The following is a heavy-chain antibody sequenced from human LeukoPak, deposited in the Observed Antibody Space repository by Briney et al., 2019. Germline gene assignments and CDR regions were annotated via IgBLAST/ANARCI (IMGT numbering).Heavy chain of an antibody. CDR3: ARGRTYYYYYYYMDV. Sequence: GASLKVSCKASGYTFTSYDINWVRQATGQGLEWMGWMNPNSGNTGYAQKFQGRVTMTRNTSISTAYMELSSLRSEDTAVYYCARGRTYYYYYYYMDVWGKGTTVTVSS. V-gene: IGHV1-8*01. D-gene: IGHD1-7*01. CDR2: MNPNSGNT. J-gene: IGHJ6*03. CDR1: GYTFTSYD.